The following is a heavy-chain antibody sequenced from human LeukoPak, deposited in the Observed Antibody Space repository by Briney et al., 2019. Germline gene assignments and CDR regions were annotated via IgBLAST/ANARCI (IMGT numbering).Heavy chain of an antibody. V-gene: IGHV4-39*01. CDR1: GASISSSFYY. CDR3: ARHAPFAYYEILTGYFED. J-gene: IGHJ4*02. D-gene: IGHD3-9*01. Sequence: SETLSLTCTVSGASISSSFYYWGWIRQTPGKGLEWIGSVNYRGNTYNNPPLKSRVTISVDTSENQFSLNLRSVTAADTAVYYCARHAPFAYYEILTGYFEDWGQGTLVSASS. CDR2: VNYRGNT.